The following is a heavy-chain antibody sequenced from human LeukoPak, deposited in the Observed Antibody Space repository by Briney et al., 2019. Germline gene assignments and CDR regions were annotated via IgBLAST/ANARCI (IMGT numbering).Heavy chain of an antibody. CDR1: GFTFSSYG. Sequence: GGSLRLSCAASGFTFSSYGMSWVRQAPGKGLEWVSTVTGSGGSPYYADSVTGRFTISRDNSKNTLSLQMNSLRAEDTAVYYCARHPSRPPYGSGRAYIDYWGQGTLVTVSS. CDR3: ARHPSRPPYGSGRAYIDY. V-gene: IGHV3-23*01. CDR2: VTGSGGSP. D-gene: IGHD3-10*01. J-gene: IGHJ4*02.